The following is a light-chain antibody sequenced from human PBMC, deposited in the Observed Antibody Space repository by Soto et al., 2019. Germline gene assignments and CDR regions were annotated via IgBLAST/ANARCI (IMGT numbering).Light chain of an antibody. CDR3: CSYAGSYILI. Sequence: QSALTQPRSVSGSPGQSVTISCTGSSSDVGGYNYVSWYQQHPGKAPKLMISDVTKRPSGVPDRFSGSKSGNTASPTISGLQAEDEADYYCCSYAGSYILIFGGGTKLTVL. J-gene: IGLJ2*01. V-gene: IGLV2-11*01. CDR2: DVT. CDR1: SSDVGGYNY.